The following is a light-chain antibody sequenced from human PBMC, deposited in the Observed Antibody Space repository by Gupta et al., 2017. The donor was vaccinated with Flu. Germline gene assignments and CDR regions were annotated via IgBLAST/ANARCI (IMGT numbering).Light chain of an antibody. CDR3: QQYNNWPET. CDR2: GTS. CDR1: QNVNTN. Sequence: GERATLSCRASQNVNTNLAWYQQKPGQAPRRIIYGTSTRATGVPARFSGSGSGTEFTLSISSLQSEDFASYYCQQYNNWPETFGQGTKVEIK. J-gene: IGKJ1*01. V-gene: IGKV3-15*01.